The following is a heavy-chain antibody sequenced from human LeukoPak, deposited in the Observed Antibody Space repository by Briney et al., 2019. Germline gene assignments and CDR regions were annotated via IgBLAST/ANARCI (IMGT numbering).Heavy chain of an antibody. J-gene: IGHJ6*02. CDR3: ARAPPRLPYYYYGMDV. V-gene: IGHV3-48*03. Sequence: GGSLRLSCAASGFTFSSYEMNWVRQAPGKGLEWVSYISSSGSTIYYADSVKGRFTISRDNAKSSLYLQMNSLRAEDTAVYYCARAPPRLPYYYYGMDVWGQGTTVTVSS. D-gene: IGHD2-15*01. CDR2: ISSSGSTI. CDR1: GFTFSSYE.